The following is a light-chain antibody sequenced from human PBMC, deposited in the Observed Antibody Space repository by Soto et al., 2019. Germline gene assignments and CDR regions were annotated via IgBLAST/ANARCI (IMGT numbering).Light chain of an antibody. CDR3: QRCDSWPGA. V-gene: IGKV3-11*01. CDR1: QSVDTY. Sequence: TLSLSPGERATLSCRASQSVDTYLAWYQHRPGQAPRLLIYDASNRATGISARFSGSGFGTDFTLTISSLEPEDFAVYYCQRCDSWPGAFGRGTKVEIK. J-gene: IGKJ4*01. CDR2: DAS.